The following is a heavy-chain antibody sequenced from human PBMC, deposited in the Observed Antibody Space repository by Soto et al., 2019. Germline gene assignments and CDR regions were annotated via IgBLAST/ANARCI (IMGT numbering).Heavy chain of an antibody. J-gene: IGHJ6*02. Sequence: GASVKVSCKASGYTFTGYYMHWVRQAPGQGLEWMGWINPNSGGTNYAQKFQGWVTMTRDTSISTAYMELSRLRSDDTAVYYCARDSYYYGSGSYRQGYYYYYGMDVWGQGTTVTVSS. V-gene: IGHV1-2*04. CDR1: GYTFTGYY. CDR2: INPNSGGT. CDR3: ARDSYYYGSGSYRQGYYYYYGMDV. D-gene: IGHD3-10*01.